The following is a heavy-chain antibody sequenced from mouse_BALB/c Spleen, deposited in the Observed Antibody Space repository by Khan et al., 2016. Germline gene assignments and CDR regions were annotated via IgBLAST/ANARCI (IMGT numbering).Heavy chain of an antibody. CDR1: GFSLSSYS. V-gene: IGHV2-6-4*01. CDR2: IWGGGRT. CDR3: ARSYYGYYYAMDY. Sequence: QVQLKESGPGLVAPSQSLSITCTVSGFSLSSYSVHWVRQPPGKGLEWLGMIWGGGRTDYNSALKSRLRIRKDNSKSQVFLKMSSLQTYDTAMYYCARSYYGYYYAMDYWGQGTSVTVSS. D-gene: IGHD2-2*01. J-gene: IGHJ4*01.